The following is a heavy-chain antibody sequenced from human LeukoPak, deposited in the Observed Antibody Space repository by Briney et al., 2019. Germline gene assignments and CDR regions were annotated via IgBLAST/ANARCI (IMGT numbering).Heavy chain of an antibody. D-gene: IGHD3-22*01. J-gene: IGHJ4*02. V-gene: IGHV4-59*01. Sequence: KPSETLSLTCTVSGGSISNYYWSWIRQPPGKELEWIGYIYHSGSTNYNPSLKSRVTISVDTSKNQFSLKLSSVTAADTAVYYCARNAADSSSYPYFDYWGQGTLVTVSS. CDR3: ARNAADSSSYPYFDY. CDR1: GGSISNYY. CDR2: IYHSGST.